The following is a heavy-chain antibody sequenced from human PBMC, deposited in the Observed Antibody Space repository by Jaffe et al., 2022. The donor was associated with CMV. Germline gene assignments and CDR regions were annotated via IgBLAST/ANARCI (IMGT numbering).Heavy chain of an antibody. D-gene: IGHD6-6*01. CDR2: ISGSGGST. J-gene: IGHJ4*02. V-gene: IGHV3-23*01. Sequence: EVQLLESGGGLVQPGGSLRLSCAASGFTFSSYAMSWVRQAPGKGLEWVSAISGSGGSTYYADSVKGRFTISRDNSKNTLYLQMNSLRAEDTAVYYCAKGWAMGSSSPGYYFDYWGQGTLVTVSS. CDR1: GFTFSSYA. CDR3: AKGWAMGSSSPGYYFDY.